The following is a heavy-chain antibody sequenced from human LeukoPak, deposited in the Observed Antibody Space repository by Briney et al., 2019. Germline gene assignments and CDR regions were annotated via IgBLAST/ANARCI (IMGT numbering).Heavy chain of an antibody. V-gene: IGHV4-59*01. Sequence: TSSETLSLTCTVSGGPISSFYWSWIRQPPEKGLEWIGYIYYSGSTNYNPSLESRITTSRDTSKNQFSLKLSSMTAADTAVYYCVRASVESGGAFDIWGQGTMVTVSS. CDR1: GGPISSFY. D-gene: IGHD2-15*01. CDR3: VRASVESGGAFDI. CDR2: IYYSGST. J-gene: IGHJ3*02.